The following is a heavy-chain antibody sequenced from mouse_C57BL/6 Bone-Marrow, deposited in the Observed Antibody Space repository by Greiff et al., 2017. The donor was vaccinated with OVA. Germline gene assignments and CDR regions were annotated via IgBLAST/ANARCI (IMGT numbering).Heavy chain of an antibody. CDR3: ARVVVYGSSSFDY. D-gene: IGHD1-1*01. CDR1: GFTFSSYT. V-gene: IGHV5-9*01. J-gene: IGHJ2*01. Sequence: EVHLVESGGGLVKPGGSLKLSCAASGFTFSSYTMSWVRQTPEKRLEWVATISGGGGNTYYPDSVKGRFTISRDNAKNTLYLQMSSLRSEDTALYYCARVVVYGSSSFDYWGQGTTLTVSS. CDR2: ISGGGGNT.